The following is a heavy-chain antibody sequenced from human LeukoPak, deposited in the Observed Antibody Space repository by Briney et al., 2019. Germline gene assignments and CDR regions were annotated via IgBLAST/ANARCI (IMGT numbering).Heavy chain of an antibody. CDR3: ARGGNYWPQWWFDP. Sequence: SETLSLTCAVYGGSFSGYYWSWVRQPSGKGLEWIGEINHSGSTNYNPSLKSRVTMSLDASKNQFSLELNSVTPADTAVYYCARGGNYWPQWWFDPWGRGTLVSVSS. CDR1: GGSFSGYY. V-gene: IGHV4-34*01. D-gene: IGHD1-26*01. CDR2: INHSGST. J-gene: IGHJ5*02.